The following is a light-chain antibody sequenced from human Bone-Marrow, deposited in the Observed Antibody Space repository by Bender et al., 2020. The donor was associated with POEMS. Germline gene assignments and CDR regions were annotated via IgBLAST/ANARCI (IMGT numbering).Light chain of an antibody. CDR2: HAT. Sequence: QSALTQPASVSGSPGQSITISCTGTSSDVGDFNYVSWYQQHPGKAPKLIIYHATNRPSGVSNRFSGSKSGNTASLTISGLQTEDEADYYCSSYTNSNSYVFGTATRVTVL. V-gene: IGLV2-14*03. CDR3: SSYTNSNSYV. CDR1: SSDVGDFNY. J-gene: IGLJ1*01.